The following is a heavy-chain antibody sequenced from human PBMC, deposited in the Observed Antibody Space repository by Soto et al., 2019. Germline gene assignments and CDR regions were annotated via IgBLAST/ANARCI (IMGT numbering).Heavy chain of an antibody. J-gene: IGHJ6*02. CDR3: ARGFGRFSHYYGMDV. CDR1: GGSISSSNW. V-gene: IGHV4-4*02. D-gene: IGHD3-3*01. CDR2: IYHSGST. Sequence: PSETLSLTCAVSGGSISSSNWWSWVRPPPGKGLEWIGEIYHSGSTNYNPSVKSRVTISVDTSKNQFSLKLSSVTAADTAVYYCARGFGRFSHYYGMDVWGQGTTVTVS.